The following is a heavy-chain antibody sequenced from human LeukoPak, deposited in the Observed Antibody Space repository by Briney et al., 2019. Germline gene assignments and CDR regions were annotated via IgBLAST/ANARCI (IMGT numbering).Heavy chain of an antibody. D-gene: IGHD6-13*01. V-gene: IGHV4-59*01. CDR2: IYYSGST. CDR1: GGSLSDYY. Sequence: SETLSLTCAVYGGSLSDYYWSWIRQPPGKGLEWIGYIYYSGSTNYNPSLKSRVTISVDTSKNQFSLKLSSVTAADTAVYYCARGSGAAAGTGGKYNWFDPWGQGTLVTVSS. CDR3: ARGSGAAAGTGGKYNWFDP. J-gene: IGHJ5*02.